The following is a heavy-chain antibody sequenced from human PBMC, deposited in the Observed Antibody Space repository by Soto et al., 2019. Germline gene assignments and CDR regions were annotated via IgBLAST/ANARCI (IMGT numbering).Heavy chain of an antibody. V-gene: IGHV2-5*02. Sequence: QITLKESGPPLVKPTQTLTLTCTFSGFSLSTSGVGVGWIRQPPGKALEWLALIYWDDDKRYSPSLKSRLTITKDTSNNQGVLTMTNRDPVDTATYYSAHKRIAVAGRPQGAFDHWGQGTLVTVSS. CDR3: AHKRIAVAGRPQGAFDH. CDR2: IYWDDDK. D-gene: IGHD6-19*01. CDR1: GFSLSTSGVG. J-gene: IGHJ5*02.